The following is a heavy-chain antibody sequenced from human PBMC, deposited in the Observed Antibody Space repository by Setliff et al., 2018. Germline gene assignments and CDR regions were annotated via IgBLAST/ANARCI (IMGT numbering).Heavy chain of an antibody. Sequence: PSETLSLTCAVYGGSFSGYYWSWIRQPPGKGLEWIGEINHSGSTYHNPSLKSRVTVSVDTSKNQFSLKLSSVTAADTAVYYCARSSSGSPHYYYAMDVWGQGTTVTVSS. D-gene: IGHD3-10*01. CDR1: GGSFSGYY. J-gene: IGHJ6*02. CDR2: INHSGST. V-gene: IGHV4-34*01. CDR3: ARSSSGSPHYYYAMDV.